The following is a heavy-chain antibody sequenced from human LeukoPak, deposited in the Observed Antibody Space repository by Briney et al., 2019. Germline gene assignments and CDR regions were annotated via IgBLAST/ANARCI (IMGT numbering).Heavy chain of an antibody. CDR1: GFTFSSYV. CDR3: VRERDGDGDDNAVDI. V-gene: IGHV3-30-3*01. D-gene: IGHD3-10*01. CDR2: LSYDRSNK. J-gene: IGHJ3*02. Sequence: GGSLRLSCAASGFTFSSYVMHWVRQAPGKGLEWVAFLSYDRSNKHYADTVKGRFTLSRDNSKNTLYLQMDSLRAEDTAVYYCVRERDGDGDDNAVDIWGQGTLVTVSS.